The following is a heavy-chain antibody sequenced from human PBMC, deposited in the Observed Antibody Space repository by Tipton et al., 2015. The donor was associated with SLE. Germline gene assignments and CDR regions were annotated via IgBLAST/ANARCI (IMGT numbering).Heavy chain of an antibody. D-gene: IGHD3-22*01. CDR3: AKDRSRIVVTAKYYFDY. CDR2: ISGSGGRT. CDR1: GFTFMNYA. Sequence: SLRLSCTTSGFTFMNYAMSWVRQAPGKGLEWVSAISGSGGRTYYADSVKGRFTTSRDNSKNTLYLQMNSLRAEDTAVYYCAKDRSRIVVTAKYYFDYWGQGTLVTVSS. V-gene: IGHV3-23*01. J-gene: IGHJ4*02.